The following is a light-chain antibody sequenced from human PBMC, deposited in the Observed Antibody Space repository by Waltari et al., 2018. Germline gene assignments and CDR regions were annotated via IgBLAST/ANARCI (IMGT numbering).Light chain of an antibody. CDR3: AVWDDSLGGV. CDR2: NDN. J-gene: IGLJ3*02. V-gene: IGLV1-44*01. CDR1: TSNIGGNF. Sequence: QSVLTQPPSVSGTPGQRVTISCSGSTSNIGGNFVNWYQQLPGKAPKLLIYNDNQGPSGVPDRFSAAKSGTSAALAITGLQSEDEADYYCAVWDDSLGGVFGGGTKLTVL.